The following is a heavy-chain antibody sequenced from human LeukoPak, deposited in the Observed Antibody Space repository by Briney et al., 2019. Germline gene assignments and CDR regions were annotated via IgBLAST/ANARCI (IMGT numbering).Heavy chain of an antibody. J-gene: IGHJ4*02. CDR2: IIPIFGTA. Sequence: SVKVSCKASGGTFSSYAISWVRQAPGQGLEWMGGIIPIFGTANYAQKFQGRVTITADESTSTAYMELSSLRSEDTAVYYYVLLIAYKPTTFSDYWGQGTLVTVSS. D-gene: IGHD1-1*01. V-gene: IGHV1-69*13. CDR3: VLLIAYKPTTFSDY. CDR1: GGTFSSYA.